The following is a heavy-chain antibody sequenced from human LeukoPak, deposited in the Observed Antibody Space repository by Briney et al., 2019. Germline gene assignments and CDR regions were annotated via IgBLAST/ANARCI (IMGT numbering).Heavy chain of an antibody. D-gene: IGHD5-18*01. CDR3: ARDFRYSFDY. CDR2: ITSTSDTI. CDR1: GFTLSSYS. J-gene: IGHJ4*02. V-gene: IGHV3-48*02. Sequence: PGGSLRLSCAASGFTLSSYSMNWVRQAPGKGREWVSYITSTSDTIYYADSVKGRITISRDNAKNSLYLQMNSLGDEDTAVYYCARDFRYSFDYWGQGTLVTVSS.